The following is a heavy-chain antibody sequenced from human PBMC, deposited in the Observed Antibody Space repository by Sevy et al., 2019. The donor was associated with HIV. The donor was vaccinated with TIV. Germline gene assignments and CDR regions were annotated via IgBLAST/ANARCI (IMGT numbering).Heavy chain of an antibody. CDR1: GFTFSNYW. V-gene: IGHV3-7*01. J-gene: IGHJ4*02. D-gene: IGHD1-7*01. Sequence: GGSLRLSCAVSGFTFSNYWMSWVRQAPGKGLECVANINQDGGEKYYLDSVKGGFFVSRDNAKNSLYLQMDSLRAEDTAVYYCARGQITGAKPDYFDYWGQGTLVTVSS. CDR3: ARGQITGAKPDYFDY. CDR2: INQDGGEK.